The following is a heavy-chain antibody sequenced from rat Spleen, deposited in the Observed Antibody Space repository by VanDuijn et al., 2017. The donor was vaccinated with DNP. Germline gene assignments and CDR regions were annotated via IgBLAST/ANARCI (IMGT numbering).Heavy chain of an antibody. CDR3: GNWDNFGTYTMDA. V-gene: IGHV5-7*01. CDR2: ISYDGSST. D-gene: IGHD1-3*01. Sequence: EVQLVESGGGLVQPGRSLKLSCAASGFTFSDYNMAWVRQAPKKGLEWVATISYDGSSTYYRDSVKGRFTISRDNAKSTLYLQMDSLRSEDTATYYCGNWDNFGTYTMDARGPGTSVTVSS. J-gene: IGHJ4*01. CDR1: GFTFSDYN.